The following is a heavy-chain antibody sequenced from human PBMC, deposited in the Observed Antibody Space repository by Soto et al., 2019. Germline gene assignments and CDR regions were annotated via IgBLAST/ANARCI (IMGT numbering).Heavy chain of an antibody. D-gene: IGHD4-17*01. V-gene: IGHV1-69*02. Sequence: QVQLVQSGAEVKKPGSSVKVSCKASGGTFTNYIISWVRQAPGQGLEWMGRITPILDRANYAQKFQGRVTITADRSTSTAYMELSSLRSEDTAVFYCASRLEYSDNTGMDVWGQGTSVTVSS. CDR1: GGTFTNYI. CDR3: ASRLEYSDNTGMDV. J-gene: IGHJ6*02. CDR2: ITPILDRA.